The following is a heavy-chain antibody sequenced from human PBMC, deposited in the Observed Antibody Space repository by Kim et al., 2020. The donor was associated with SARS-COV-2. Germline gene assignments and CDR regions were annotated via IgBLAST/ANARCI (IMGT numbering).Heavy chain of an antibody. J-gene: IGHJ5*02. V-gene: IGHV1-2*02. CDR1: GYTFTGYY. CDR2: INPNSGGT. D-gene: IGHD6-19*01. CDR3: ARTPPVAGHNWFDP. Sequence: ASVKVSCKASGYTFTGYYMHWVRQAPGQGLEWMGWINPNSGGTNYAQKFQGRVTMTRDTSISTAYMELSRLRSDDTAVYYCARTPPVAGHNWFDPWGQGTLVTVSS.